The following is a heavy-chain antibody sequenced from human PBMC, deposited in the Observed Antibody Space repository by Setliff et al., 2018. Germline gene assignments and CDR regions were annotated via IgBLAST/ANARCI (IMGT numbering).Heavy chain of an antibody. CDR1: GYTFTSYA. Sequence: SVKVSCKASGYTFTSYAFSWVRQAPGQGLEWVGRIIPIFGTANYAQKFQGRVTITADKSTSTAYMELSSLRSEDTAVYYCTTAPLAAASTYWGQGTLVTVSS. V-gene: IGHV1-69*06. CDR3: TTAPLAAASTY. D-gene: IGHD6-13*01. J-gene: IGHJ4*02. CDR2: IIPIFGTA.